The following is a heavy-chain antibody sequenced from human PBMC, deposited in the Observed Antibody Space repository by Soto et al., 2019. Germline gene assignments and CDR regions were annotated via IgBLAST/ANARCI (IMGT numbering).Heavy chain of an antibody. V-gene: IGHV3-53*01. J-gene: IGHJ5*02. CDR3: ARVNPPYP. CDR1: GFTVSSNF. CDR2: IYSDGNT. Sequence: HPXESLLLSCAASGFTVSSNFMSWVRQAPGKGLQWASIIYSDGNTYYADSVKGRFTISRDVSKNTLYLQMNSLRADDTAVYYCARVNPPYPWGQGTLVTVSS.